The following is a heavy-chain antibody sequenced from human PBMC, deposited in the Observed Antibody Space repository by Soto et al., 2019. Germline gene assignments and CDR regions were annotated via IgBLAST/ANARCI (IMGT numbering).Heavy chain of an antibody. CDR3: ASMARNNDSLSGYSFVYYGMDV. J-gene: IGHJ6*02. V-gene: IGHV3-33*01. D-gene: IGHD3-3*01. CDR1: GLTFSSYG. Sequence: QVQLVESGGGVVQPGRSLRLSCAASGLTFSSYGMHWVRQAPGKGLEWVAVIWFDGSKKYYADSVKGRFTISRDNSKNTLYLQMNNVRAEDTAVYRCASMARNNDSLSGYSFVYYGMDVWGQGTTVTVSS. CDR2: IWFDGSKK.